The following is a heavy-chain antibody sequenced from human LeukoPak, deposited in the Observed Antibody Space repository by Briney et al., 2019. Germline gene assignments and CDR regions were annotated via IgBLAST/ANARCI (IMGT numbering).Heavy chain of an antibody. Sequence: PSETLSLTCAVYGGSFSGYFWSWIRQPPGKGLEWIGEINHSGSTNYNPSLKSRVTISVDTSKNQFSLKLSSVTAADTAVYYCARALLGMDVWGQGTTVTVSS. CDR1: GGSFSGYF. J-gene: IGHJ6*02. CDR2: INHSGST. V-gene: IGHV4-34*01. CDR3: ARALLGMDV. D-gene: IGHD3-10*01.